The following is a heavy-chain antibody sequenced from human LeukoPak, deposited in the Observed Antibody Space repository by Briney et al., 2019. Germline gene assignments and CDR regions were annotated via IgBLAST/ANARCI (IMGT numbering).Heavy chain of an antibody. CDR3: AKDLRGWQRKTYGMDV. CDR2: ISYDGSNK. D-gene: IGHD6-19*01. CDR1: GFTFSSYG. V-gene: IGHV3-30*18. J-gene: IGHJ6*02. Sequence: QPGRSLRLSCAASGFTFSSYGMHWVRQAPGKGLEWVAVISYDGSNKYYADSVKGRFTISRDNSKNTLYLQMNSLRAEDTAVYYCAKDLRGWQRKTYGMDVWGQGTTVTVSS.